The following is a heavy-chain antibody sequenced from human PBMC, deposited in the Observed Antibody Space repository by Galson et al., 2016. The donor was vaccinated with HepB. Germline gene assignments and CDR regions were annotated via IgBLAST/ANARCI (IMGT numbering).Heavy chain of an antibody. CDR1: GFTFSDYG. CDR3: ARRHEYCPPVGCSVDY. Sequence: SLRLSCAASGFTFSDYGIHWVRQVPGKGLEWVAVISFDGNDKSYVDSVKGRFTISRDNSNNMLFLQMSSLTEDDTAVYYCARRHEYCPPVGCSVDYWGQGILVTVSS. D-gene: IGHD2/OR15-2a*01. CDR2: ISFDGNDK. V-gene: IGHV3-30*03. J-gene: IGHJ4*02.